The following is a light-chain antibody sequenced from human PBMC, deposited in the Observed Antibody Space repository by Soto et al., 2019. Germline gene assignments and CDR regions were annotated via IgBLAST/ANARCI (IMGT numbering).Light chain of an antibody. Sequence: QSVLTQSPSASGTPGQRVTISCSGSRSNIGRNFVYWYQQVPGTAPRLLIQRNNERPSGVPDRFSGSKSGNTASLTISGLQAEDEADYYCCSYVGGYSYVFGIGTKLTVL. CDR2: RNN. CDR1: RSNIGRNF. J-gene: IGLJ1*01. V-gene: IGLV1-47*01. CDR3: CSYVGGYSYV.